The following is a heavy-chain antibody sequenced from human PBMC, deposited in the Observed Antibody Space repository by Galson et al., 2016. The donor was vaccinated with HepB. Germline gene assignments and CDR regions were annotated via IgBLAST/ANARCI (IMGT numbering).Heavy chain of an antibody. CDR3: AGAGDLTENYFQY. CDR1: GDSMTDYY. J-gene: IGHJ4*02. CDR2: IYHNGNI. Sequence: ETLSLTCTVSGDSMTDYYWSFIRQAPGKGLEWVGYIYHNGNIDYNPSLKSRVTISIDTSKNQFSLKLTSVTAADTAVYYCAGAGDLTENYFQYWGQGALVAVSS. D-gene: IGHD7-27*01. V-gene: IGHV4-59*01.